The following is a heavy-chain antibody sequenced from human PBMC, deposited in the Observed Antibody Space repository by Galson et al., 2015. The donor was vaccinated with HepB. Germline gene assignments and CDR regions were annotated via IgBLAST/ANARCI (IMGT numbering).Heavy chain of an antibody. J-gene: IGHJ4*02. CDR3: AKEVVVVAAITTSFDY. V-gene: IGHV3-23*01. CDR2: ISGRGGST. Sequence: SLRLSCAASGFTFSSYAMSWVRQAPGKGLEWVSAISGRGGSTYYADSVKGRFTISRDNSKNTLYLQMNSLRAEDTAVYYCAKEVVVVAAITTSFDYWGQGTLVTVSS. D-gene: IGHD2-15*01. CDR1: GFTFSSYA.